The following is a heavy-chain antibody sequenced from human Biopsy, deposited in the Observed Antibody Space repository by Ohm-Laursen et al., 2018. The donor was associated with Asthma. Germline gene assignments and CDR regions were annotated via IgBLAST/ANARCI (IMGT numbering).Heavy chain of an antibody. Sequence: ASVKVSCKASGYTFTGYYMHWVRQAPGQGLEWMGRINPNSGGTNYAQKFQGRVTMTRDTSISTAYMELSSLSSEDTAVYYCARGYSGSDRIVYYYSGLGVWGQGTTVTVSS. CDR2: INPNSGGT. J-gene: IGHJ6*02. V-gene: IGHV1-2*06. CDR1: GYTFTGYY. CDR3: ARGYSGSDRIVYYYSGLGV. D-gene: IGHD5-12*01.